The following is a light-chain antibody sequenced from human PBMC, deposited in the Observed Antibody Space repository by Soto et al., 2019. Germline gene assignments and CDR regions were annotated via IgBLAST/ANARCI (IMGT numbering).Light chain of an antibody. J-gene: IGKJ4*01. Sequence: EIVLTQSPATLSLSPGERATLSCRASQSVSNYLAWYQQRPGQAPRLLIYDAFKRATGVPARFSGSGSGTDFTLTLSSLEPEDFVVYYCQQRSKWPPLTFGGGTKVEIK. CDR1: QSVSNY. V-gene: IGKV3-11*01. CDR3: QQRSKWPPLT. CDR2: DAF.